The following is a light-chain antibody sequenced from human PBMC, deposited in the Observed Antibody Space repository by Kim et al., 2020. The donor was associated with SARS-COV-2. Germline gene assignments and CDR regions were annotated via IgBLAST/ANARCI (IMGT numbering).Light chain of an antibody. CDR2: QDE. Sequence: SPGQAASITCSGDKLGNTYTSWYQQKPGPSPVLVIYQDEKRPSGIPERFSGSNSGNSATLTISGTQAMDEADYFCLAWDSSSGSYVFGPGTKVTVL. CDR1: KLGNTY. CDR3: LAWDSSSGSYV. V-gene: IGLV3-1*01. J-gene: IGLJ1*01.